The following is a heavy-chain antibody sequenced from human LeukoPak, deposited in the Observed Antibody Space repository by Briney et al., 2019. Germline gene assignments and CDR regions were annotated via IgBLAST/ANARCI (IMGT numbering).Heavy chain of an antibody. CDR3: ARHGGGSYYSLRPLADAFDI. V-gene: IGHV4-39*01. Sequence: PSETLSLTCTVSGGSISSSSYYWGWIRQPPGKGLEWIGSIYYSGRTYYNPSLKSRVTIYVDTSKNQFSLKLSSVTAADTAVYYCARHGGGSYYSLRPLADAFDIWGQGTMVTVSS. CDR1: GGSISSSSYY. CDR2: IYYSGRT. J-gene: IGHJ3*02. D-gene: IGHD1-26*01.